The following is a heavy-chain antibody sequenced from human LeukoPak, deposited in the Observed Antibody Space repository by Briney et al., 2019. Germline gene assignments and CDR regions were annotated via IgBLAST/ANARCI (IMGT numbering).Heavy chain of an antibody. D-gene: IGHD1-26*01. V-gene: IGHV3-7*01. CDR2: IDPNGSHQ. J-gene: IGHJ4*02. CDR1: GFTFSSYW. CDR3: ARDKIVGATHFDY. Sequence: PGGSLRLSCVASGFTFSSYWATWVRQAPGKGLEWVANIDPNGSHQYYVDSVKGRFTISKDNAKNSLYLQMNSLRAEDTAVYYCARDKIVGATHFDYWGQGTLVTVSS.